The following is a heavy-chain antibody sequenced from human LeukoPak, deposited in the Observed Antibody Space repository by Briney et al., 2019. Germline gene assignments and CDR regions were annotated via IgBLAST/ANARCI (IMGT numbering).Heavy chain of an antibody. CDR1: GFTFSRFW. Sequence: GGSLRLSCAASGFTFSRFWMSWVRQAPGKGLEWVAVIWYDGSNKYYADSVKGRFTISRDNSKNTLYLQMNSLRAEDTAVDYCARDRGRWLEFFDYWGQGTLVTVSS. CDR2: IWYDGSNK. J-gene: IGHJ4*02. CDR3: ARDRGRWLEFFDY. D-gene: IGHD5-24*01. V-gene: IGHV3-33*07.